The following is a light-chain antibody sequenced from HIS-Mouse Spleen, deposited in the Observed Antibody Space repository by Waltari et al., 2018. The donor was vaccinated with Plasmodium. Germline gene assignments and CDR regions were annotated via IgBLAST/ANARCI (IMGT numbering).Light chain of an antibody. CDR2: DVS. V-gene: IGLV2-11*01. Sequence: QSALTQPRSVSGSPGQSVTISCTGTSSDVGGYNYVSWYQQHPGKAPKLLIYDVSKRASGVPARFSGSKSGNTASLAISGLQAEDEADYYCCSYAGSYTLVFGGGTKLTVL. J-gene: IGLJ3*02. CDR3: CSYAGSYTLV. CDR1: SSDVGGYNY.